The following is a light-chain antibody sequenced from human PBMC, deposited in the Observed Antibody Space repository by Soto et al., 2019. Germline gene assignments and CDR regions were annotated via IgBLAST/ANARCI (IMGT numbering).Light chain of an antibody. CDR1: QSVSSSY. J-gene: IGKJ1*01. CDR3: QQYGTSRT. CDR2: GAS. V-gene: IGKV3-20*01. Sequence: EIVLTQSPGTLSLSPGERATLSCRASQSVSSSYLAWYQQKPGQAPRLLIYGASIRATGIPDRFSGSGCGTVFTVTITRLDPEDVAVYYCQQYGTSRTFGQGNKLEIK.